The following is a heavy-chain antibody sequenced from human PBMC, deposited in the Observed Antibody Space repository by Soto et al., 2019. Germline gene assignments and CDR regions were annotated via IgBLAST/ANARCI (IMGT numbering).Heavy chain of an antibody. CDR2: IIPILGIA. V-gene: IGHV1-69*02. Sequence: QVQLVQSGAEVKKPGSSVKVSCKASGGTFSSYTISWVRQAPGQGLEWMGRIIPILGIANYAQKFQGRVTITADKYTSTAYMELSSLRSEDTAVYYCARGSYYDSSGYYGDHFDYWGQGTLVNVSS. J-gene: IGHJ4*02. CDR3: ARGSYYDSSGYYGDHFDY. D-gene: IGHD3-22*01. CDR1: GGTFSSYT.